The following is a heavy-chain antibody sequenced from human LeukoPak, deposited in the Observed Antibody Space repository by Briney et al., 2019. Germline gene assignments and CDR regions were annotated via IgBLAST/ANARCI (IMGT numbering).Heavy chain of an antibody. CDR2: IYPGDSDT. CDR1: GYSFTNYW. V-gene: IGHV5-51*01. Sequence: GESLKISCKGSGYSFTNYWIDWVRQMPGKGLEWMGIIYPGDSDTRYSPSFQGQVTISADKSISTAYLQWSSLKASDTAMYYCASQAGYYDSSGYFDYWGQGTLVTVSS. D-gene: IGHD3-22*01. J-gene: IGHJ4*02. CDR3: ASQAGYYDSSGYFDY.